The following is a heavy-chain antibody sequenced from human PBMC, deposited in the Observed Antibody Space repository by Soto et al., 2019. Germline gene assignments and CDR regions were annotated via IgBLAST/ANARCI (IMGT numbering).Heavy chain of an antibody. Sequence: QVQLVQSGAEVRKPGSSVKVSCKASGGTFSRHAISWVRQAPGQGLEWMGGIIPIFGTANHAQKFQGRVTIIADESTSTVYMELSSLRSEDTAMYYCAKGSQLPFWSGYHDYWGQGTLVTVSS. CDR3: AKGSQLPFWSGYHDY. CDR2: IIPIFGTA. CDR1: GGTFSRHA. V-gene: IGHV1-69*01. D-gene: IGHD3-3*01. J-gene: IGHJ4*02.